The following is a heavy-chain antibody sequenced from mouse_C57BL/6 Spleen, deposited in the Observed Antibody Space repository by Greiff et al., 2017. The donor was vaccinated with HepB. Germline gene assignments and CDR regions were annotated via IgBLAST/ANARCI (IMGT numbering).Heavy chain of an antibody. CDR2: IDPSDSYT. CDR1: GYTFTSYW. V-gene: IGHV1-69*01. J-gene: IGHJ2*01. CDR3: ARGGDSSGYYFDY. D-gene: IGHD3-2*02. Sequence: QVQLQQPGAELVMPGASVKLSCKASGYTFTSYWMHWVKQRPGQGLEWIGEIDPSDSYTNYNQKFKGKSTLTVDNSSSTAYMQLSSLTSEDSAVYYCARGGDSSGYYFDYWGQGTTLTVSS.